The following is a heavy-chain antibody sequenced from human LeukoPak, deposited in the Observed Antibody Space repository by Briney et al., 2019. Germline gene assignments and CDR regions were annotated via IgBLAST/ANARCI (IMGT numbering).Heavy chain of an antibody. CDR1: GFTFNTYP. Sequence: GGSLRLSCAASGFTFNTYPMTWVRQAPGKGLEWVSSISGSGGGTYYVDSVKGRFTISRDNSKNTLYLQMNSLRAEDTAIYYCAKDQSGDYLSWFDPWGQGTLVTVSS. V-gene: IGHV3-23*01. CDR3: AKDQSGDYLSWFDP. D-gene: IGHD4-17*01. J-gene: IGHJ5*02. CDR2: ISGSGGGT.